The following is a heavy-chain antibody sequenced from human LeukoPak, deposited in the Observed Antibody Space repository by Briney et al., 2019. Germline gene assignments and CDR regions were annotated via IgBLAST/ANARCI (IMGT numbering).Heavy chain of an antibody. V-gene: IGHV4-38-2*02. Sequence: PSETLSLTCTVSGYSISSGYYWGWIRQPPGKGLEWIGSIYHSGSTYYNPSLKSRVTISVDTSKNQFSLKLSSVTAADTAVYYCARILRHFDYWGQGTLVTVSS. J-gene: IGHJ4*02. CDR2: IYHSGST. D-gene: IGHD1-26*01. CDR3: ARILRHFDY. CDR1: GYSISSGYY.